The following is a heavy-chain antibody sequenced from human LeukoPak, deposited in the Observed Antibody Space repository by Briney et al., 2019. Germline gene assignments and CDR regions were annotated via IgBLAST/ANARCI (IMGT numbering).Heavy chain of an antibody. J-gene: IGHJ3*02. CDR1: GFTFSTYS. Sequence: GGSLRLSCAASGFTFSTYSINWVRQAPGKGLEWVSYISSDSSTIYYADSLKGRFTISRDNAKNSLSLLMNSLRAEDTAVYYCARGLSSRGYTYGTPAFTFDIWGQGTMVTVSS. CDR3: ARGLSSRGYTYGTPAFTFDI. CDR2: ISSDSSTI. D-gene: IGHD5-18*01. V-gene: IGHV3-48*01.